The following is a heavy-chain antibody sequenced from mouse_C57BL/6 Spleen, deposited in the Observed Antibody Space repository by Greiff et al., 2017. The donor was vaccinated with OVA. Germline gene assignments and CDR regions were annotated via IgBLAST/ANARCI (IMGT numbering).Heavy chain of an antibody. CDR2: IYPGDGDT. J-gene: IGHJ4*01. CDR1: GYAFSSSW. D-gene: IGHD2-3*01. CDR3: AREMEGMDY. Sequence: VKLMESGPELVKPGASVKISCKASGYAFSSSWMNWVKQRPGKGLEWIGRIYPGDGDTNYNGKFKGKATLTADKSSSTAYMQLSSLTSEDSAVYFCAREMEGMDYWGQGTSVTVSS. V-gene: IGHV1-82*01.